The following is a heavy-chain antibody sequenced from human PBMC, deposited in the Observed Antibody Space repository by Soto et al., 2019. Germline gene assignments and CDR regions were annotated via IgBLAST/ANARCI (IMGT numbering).Heavy chain of an antibody. Sequence: LSLTCAVSGYSISSGYYWGWIRQPPGKGLEWIGSIYHSGSTYYNPSLKSRVTISVDTSKNQFSLKLSSVTAADTAVYYCAREEGLLPPYYYYYGMDVWGQGTTVTVS. J-gene: IGHJ6*02. CDR2: IYHSGST. V-gene: IGHV4-38-2*02. D-gene: IGHD3-22*01. CDR1: GYSISSGYY. CDR3: AREEGLLPPYYYYYGMDV.